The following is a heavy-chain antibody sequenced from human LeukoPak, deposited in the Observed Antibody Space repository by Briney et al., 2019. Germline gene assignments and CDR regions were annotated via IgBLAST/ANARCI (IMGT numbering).Heavy chain of an antibody. D-gene: IGHD2-2*01. CDR1: VYTFTGYY. CDR3: ARGGREEVPAAPYYYYGMDV. Sequence: ASVKVSCKASVYTFTGYYMHWVRRAPGQGLEWMGRINPNSGGTNYAQKFQGRVTMTRDTSISTAYMELSRLRSDDTAVYYCARGGREEVPAAPYYYYGMDVWGQGTTVTVSS. J-gene: IGHJ6*02. CDR2: INPNSGGT. V-gene: IGHV1-2*06.